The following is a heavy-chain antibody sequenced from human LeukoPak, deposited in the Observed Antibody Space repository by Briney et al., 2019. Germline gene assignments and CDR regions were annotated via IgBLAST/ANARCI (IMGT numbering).Heavy chain of an antibody. D-gene: IGHD3-22*01. Sequence: SEILSLTCAVYGGSFSGYYWSWIRQPPGKGLEWIGEINHSGSTNYNPSLKSRVTISVDTSKNQFSLKLSSVTAADTAVYYCARQTGSGYDSSGYYAVDYWGQGTLVTVSS. J-gene: IGHJ4*02. CDR1: GGSFSGYY. CDR3: ARQTGSGYDSSGYYAVDY. CDR2: INHSGST. V-gene: IGHV4-34*01.